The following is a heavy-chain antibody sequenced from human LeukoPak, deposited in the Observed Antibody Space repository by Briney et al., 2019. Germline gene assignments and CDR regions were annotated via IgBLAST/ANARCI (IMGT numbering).Heavy chain of an antibody. CDR3: ARDLDSSGYYHVVDS. CDR2: ISYDGSNK. Sequence: GGSLRLSCAASGFTFRTYGMHWVRQAPGKGLEWVAVISYDGSNKYYADSVKGRFTISRDNSKNTLYLQMNSLRAEDTAVYYCARDLDSSGYYHVVDSWGQGTLVTVSS. D-gene: IGHD3-22*01. CDR1: GFTFRTYG. J-gene: IGHJ4*02. V-gene: IGHV3-30*03.